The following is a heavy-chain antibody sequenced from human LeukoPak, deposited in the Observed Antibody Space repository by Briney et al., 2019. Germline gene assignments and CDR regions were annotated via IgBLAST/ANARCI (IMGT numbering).Heavy chain of an antibody. V-gene: IGHV1-18*01. D-gene: IGHD6-13*01. J-gene: IGHJ3*02. Sequence: ASVKVSCKASGYTFTSYAMIWVRQAPGQGLEWMGWISAYNGNTNYAQKLQGRVTMTTDTSTTTAYMELRSLRSDDTAVYYCARDLPYSSSVIPDVFDIWGQGTMVTVSS. CDR1: GYTFTSYA. CDR2: ISAYNGNT. CDR3: ARDLPYSSSVIPDVFDI.